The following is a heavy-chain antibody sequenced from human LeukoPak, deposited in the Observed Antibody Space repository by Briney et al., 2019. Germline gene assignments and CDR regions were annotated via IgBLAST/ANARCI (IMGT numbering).Heavy chain of an antibody. CDR1: GFTFSSYA. D-gene: IGHD3-10*01. CDR2: IKQDGGEK. V-gene: IGHV3-7*01. CDR3: VRDRGFGQADV. J-gene: IGHJ6*04. Sequence: GGSLRLSCAASGFTFSSYAMSWVRQAPGKGLEWVANIKQDGGEKYYVDSVKGRFTISRDNAKNSLYLQMNSLRAEDTAVYYCVRDRGFGQADVWGKGTTVTVSS.